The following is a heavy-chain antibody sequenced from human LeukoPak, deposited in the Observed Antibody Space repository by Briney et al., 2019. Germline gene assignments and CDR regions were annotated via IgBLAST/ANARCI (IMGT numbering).Heavy chain of an antibody. V-gene: IGHV3-21*04. CDR2: ISYTGTYI. CDR1: GFTFSNYH. D-gene: IGHD1-26*01. J-gene: IGHJ4*02. Sequence: GGSLRLSCAASGFTFSNYHMNWVRQAPGKGLEWVSSISYTGTYIYYADSVKGRFTISRDNAQNSLYLQMNSLRAEDTAIYYCVRDRGTYRPIDYWGQGTLVTVSS. CDR3: VRDRGTYRPIDY.